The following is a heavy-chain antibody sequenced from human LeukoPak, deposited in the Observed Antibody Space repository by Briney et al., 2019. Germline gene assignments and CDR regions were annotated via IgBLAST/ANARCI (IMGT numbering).Heavy chain of an antibody. CDR1: GFTFDDYG. CDR3: ARDRVVVVTASFDY. CDR2: INWNGGST. J-gene: IGHJ4*02. D-gene: IGHD2-21*02. V-gene: IGHV3-20*04. Sequence: GGSLRLSCAASGFTFDDYGMSWVRQAPGKGLEWVSGINWNGGSTGYADSVKGRFTISRDNAKNSLYLQMNSLRAEDTALYYCARDRVVVVTASFDYWDQGTLVTVSS.